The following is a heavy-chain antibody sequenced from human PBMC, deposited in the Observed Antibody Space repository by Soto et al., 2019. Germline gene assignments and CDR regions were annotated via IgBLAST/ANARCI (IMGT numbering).Heavy chain of an antibody. CDR2: IDSSGEK. CDR3: ARRHLAVAVSPWFDP. J-gene: IGHJ5*02. CDR1: GLSITDSEMG. D-gene: IGHD6-19*01. Sequence: QGTLKESGPVLVKPTETLTLRCTASGLSITDSEMGVSWIRQPPGQPLEWLAHIDSSGEKSYRTFLKSRLAISKDTSKSQIVLTMTNMDPADTATYYCARRHLAVAVSPWFDPWGQGIPVTVSS. V-gene: IGHV2-26*01.